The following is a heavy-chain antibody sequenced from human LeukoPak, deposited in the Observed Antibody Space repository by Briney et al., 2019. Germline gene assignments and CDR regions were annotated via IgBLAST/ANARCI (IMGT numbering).Heavy chain of an antibody. D-gene: IGHD2-2*01. J-gene: IGHJ4*02. Sequence: ASVKVSCKVSGYTLTELSMHWVRQAPGKGLEWMGWINPNSGGTNYAQKFQGRVTMTRDTSISTAYMELSRLRSDDTAVYYCARDVSSTSTRNAWGPTGDYWGQGTLVTVSS. CDR2: INPNSGGT. CDR1: GYTLTELS. V-gene: IGHV1-2*02. CDR3: ARDVSSTSTRNAWGPTGDY.